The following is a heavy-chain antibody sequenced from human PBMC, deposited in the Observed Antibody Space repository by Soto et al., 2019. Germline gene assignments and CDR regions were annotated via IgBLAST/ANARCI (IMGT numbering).Heavy chain of an antibody. CDR2: INPNSGAT. J-gene: IGHJ5*02. V-gene: IGHV1-2*02. Sequence: GASVKVSCKASGYTFTDYFMHWVRQAPGEGLEWMGWINPNSGATKYAPKFQGRVTMTRDTSNRTAYLELSRLTSDDTAIYYCARGGGTTLAPLPWGQGTPVTVSS. D-gene: IGHD3-16*01. CDR3: ARGGGTTLAPLP. CDR1: GYTFTDYF.